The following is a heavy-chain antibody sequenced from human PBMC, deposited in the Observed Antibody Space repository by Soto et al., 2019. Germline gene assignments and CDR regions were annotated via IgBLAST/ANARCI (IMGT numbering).Heavy chain of an antibody. CDR3: ASPAGADYTFDY. V-gene: IGHV4-39*01. Sequence: SETLSLTCAVSVGSITSSSYYWGWIRQAPGRGLEWIGTIYYRGSTYYNPSLESRVTISADTSKNQLSLNLRSVTAADTAVYYCASPAGADYTFDYWGQGILVTVSS. CDR2: IYYRGST. CDR1: VGSITSSSYY. J-gene: IGHJ4*02. D-gene: IGHD4-4*01.